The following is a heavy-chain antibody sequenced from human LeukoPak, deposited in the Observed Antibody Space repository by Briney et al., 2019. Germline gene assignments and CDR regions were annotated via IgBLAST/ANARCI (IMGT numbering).Heavy chain of an antibody. CDR1: GGSISGYY. CDR2: IYYSGSI. CDR3: ARHRRSFDY. V-gene: IGHV4-59*01. Sequence: SETLSLTCTVSGGSISGYYWSCIRQPPGKGLEWIGYIYYSGSINYNPSLKSRVTISVDTSKNQFSLKLTSVTAADTAVYYCARHRRSFDYWGQGTLVTVSS. J-gene: IGHJ4*02.